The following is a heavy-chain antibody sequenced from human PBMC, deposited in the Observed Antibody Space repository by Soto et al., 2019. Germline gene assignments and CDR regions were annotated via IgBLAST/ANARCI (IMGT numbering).Heavy chain of an antibody. CDR3: ATIKLGSNRLDY. CDR1: GDSISRGDYS. CDR2: IYHSGST. V-gene: IGHV4-30-2*05. Sequence: SETLSLTCAVSGDSISRGDYSWGWIRQPPGKGLEWIGYIYHSGSTYYNPSLKSRVTISVDTSKNHFSLKLSSVTAADTAVYYCATIKLGSNRLDYWGQGTLVTVSS. D-gene: IGHD3-10*01. J-gene: IGHJ4*02.